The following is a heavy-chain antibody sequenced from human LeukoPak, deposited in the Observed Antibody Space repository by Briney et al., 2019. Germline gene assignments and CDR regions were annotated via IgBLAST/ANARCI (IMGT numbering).Heavy chain of an antibody. J-gene: IGHJ5*02. CDR1: GGTFSSYA. D-gene: IGHD3-22*01. CDR3: AREGGYYDSSGYYVNWFDP. V-gene: IGHV1-69*13. CDR2: IIPIFGTA. Sequence: SVKVSCKASGGTFSSYAISWVRQAPGQGLEWMGGIIPIFGTANYAQKFQGRVTITADESTSTAYMELSGLRSEDTAVYYCAREGGYYDSSGYYVNWFDPWGQGTLVTVSS.